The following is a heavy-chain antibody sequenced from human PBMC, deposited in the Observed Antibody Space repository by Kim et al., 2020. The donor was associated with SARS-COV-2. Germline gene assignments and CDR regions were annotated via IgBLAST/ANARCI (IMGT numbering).Heavy chain of an antibody. CDR3: ARQVRGIAAAGNDY. Sequence: SETLSLTCTVSGGSISSSSYYWGWIRQPPGKGLEWIGSIYYSGSTYYNPSLKSRVTISVDTSKNQFSLKLSSVTAADTAVYYCARQVRGIAAAGNDYWGQGTLVTVSS. D-gene: IGHD6-13*01. CDR2: IYYSGST. CDR1: GGSISSSSYY. J-gene: IGHJ4*02. V-gene: IGHV4-39*01.